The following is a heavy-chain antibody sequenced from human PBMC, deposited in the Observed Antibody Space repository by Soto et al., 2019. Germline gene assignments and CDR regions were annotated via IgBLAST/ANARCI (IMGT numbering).Heavy chain of an antibody. J-gene: IGHJ6*02. Sequence: SETLSLTCAVSGGSISSGGYSWSWIRQPPGKGLEWIGYIYHSGSTYYNPSLKSRVTISVDRSKNQFSLKLSSVTAADTAVYYCARVSIVGRYYGMDVWGQGTTVTVSS. CDR2: IYHSGST. CDR1: GGSISSGGYS. D-gene: IGHD3-22*01. V-gene: IGHV4-30-2*01. CDR3: ARVSIVGRYYGMDV.